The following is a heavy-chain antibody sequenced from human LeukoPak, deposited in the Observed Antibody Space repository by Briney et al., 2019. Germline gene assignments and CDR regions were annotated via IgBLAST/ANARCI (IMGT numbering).Heavy chain of an antibody. Sequence: ASVKVSCKASGYTFTSYGISWVRQAPGQGLEWMGWISAYNGNTNYAQKLQGRVTMTTDTSTSTAYMELRSLRSDDTAVYYCARARRFLEWFQSNYYYYYMDVWGKGTTVTVSS. CDR2: ISAYNGNT. CDR1: GYTFTSYG. V-gene: IGHV1-18*01. CDR3: ARARRFLEWFQSNYYYYYMDV. J-gene: IGHJ6*03. D-gene: IGHD3-3*01.